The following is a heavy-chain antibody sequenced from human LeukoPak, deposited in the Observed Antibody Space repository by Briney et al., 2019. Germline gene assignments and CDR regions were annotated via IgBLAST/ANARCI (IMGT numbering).Heavy chain of an antibody. V-gene: IGHV4-59*01. CDR1: GGSISSYY. D-gene: IGHD1-1*01. Sequence: SETLSLTCTVSGGSISSYYWSWLRQPPGKGLEWIGYIFYSGSTNYNPSLKSRVTISIDTSKNQFSLKLSSVTAADTAVYYCARGSRTWGRGPYYFDYWGQGTLVTVSS. J-gene: IGHJ4*02. CDR2: IFYSGST. CDR3: ARGSRTWGRGPYYFDY.